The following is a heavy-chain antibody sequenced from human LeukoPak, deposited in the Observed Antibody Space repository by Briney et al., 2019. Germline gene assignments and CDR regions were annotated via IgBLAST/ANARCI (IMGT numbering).Heavy chain of an antibody. CDR3: ARESLGGFDY. CDR2: IYYSGST. J-gene: IGHJ4*02. Sequence: SETLSLTCTVSGGSISSHYWSWIRQPPGKGLEWIGYIYYSGSTNYNPSLKSRVTISVDTSKNQFSLKLSSVTAADTAVYYCARESLGGFDYWGQGTLVTVSS. V-gene: IGHV4-59*11. CDR1: GGSISSHY. D-gene: IGHD3-16*01.